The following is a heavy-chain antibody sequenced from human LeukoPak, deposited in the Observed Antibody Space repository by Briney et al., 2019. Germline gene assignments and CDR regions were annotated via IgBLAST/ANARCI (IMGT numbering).Heavy chain of an antibody. D-gene: IGHD1-26*01. CDR2: INPGGGST. CDR1: GYIFTNYY. Sequence: GASVKVSCKAAGYIFTNYYLHWVRQAPGQGLEWMGIINPGGGSTSYAQKFQGRVTMTRDTSISTAYMELSRLRSDDTAIYYCARQGMWGAFDFWGQGTMVTVSS. V-gene: IGHV1-46*01. J-gene: IGHJ3*01. CDR3: ARQGMWGAFDF.